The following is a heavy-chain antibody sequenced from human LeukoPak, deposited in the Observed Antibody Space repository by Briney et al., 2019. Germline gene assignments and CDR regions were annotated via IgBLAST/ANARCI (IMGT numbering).Heavy chain of an antibody. CDR3: ARLGRYDVLTGPDY. CDR1: GYNFTNYW. CDR2: IYPGESDP. V-gene: IGHV5-51*01. D-gene: IGHD3-9*01. Sequence: GESLKISCQGSGYNFTNYWIGWVRQTPGKGLEWMGIIYPGESDPRYSPSFQGQVTISADKSINTAYLRWGSLKAADTAMYYCARLGRYDVLTGPDYWGQGALVTVSS. J-gene: IGHJ4*02.